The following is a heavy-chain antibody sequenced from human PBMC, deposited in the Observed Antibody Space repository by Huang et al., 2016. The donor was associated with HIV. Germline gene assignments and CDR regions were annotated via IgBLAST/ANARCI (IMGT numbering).Heavy chain of an antibody. D-gene: IGHD6-19*01. Sequence: QVQLVESGGGVVQPGGSLRLSCAATGFTFSSYAMHWVRQGPGKGLEWVAYIQFDGVNKNYAESVKGRFTISRDNSKNTLYLQISSLRAEDTAVYYCVKFTIDDSSVAAWGQGTLVTVS. J-gene: IGHJ5*02. V-gene: IGHV3-30*02. CDR2: IQFDGVNK. CDR1: GFTFSSYA. CDR3: VKFTIDDSSVAA.